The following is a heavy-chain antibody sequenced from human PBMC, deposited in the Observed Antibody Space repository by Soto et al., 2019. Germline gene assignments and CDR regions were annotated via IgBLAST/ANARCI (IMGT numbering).Heavy chain of an antibody. CDR2: IIPIFGTA. Sequence: QVQLVQSGAEVKKPGSSVKVSCKASGGTFSSYAISWVRQAPGQGVEWMGGIIPIFGTANYAQKFQGRVTITADDSTSTAYMELSSLRSEDTAVYYCARDRGYIQLDAFDIWGQGTMVTVSS. V-gene: IGHV1-69*12. CDR1: GGTFSSYA. CDR3: ARDRGYIQLDAFDI. J-gene: IGHJ3*02. D-gene: IGHD5-12*01.